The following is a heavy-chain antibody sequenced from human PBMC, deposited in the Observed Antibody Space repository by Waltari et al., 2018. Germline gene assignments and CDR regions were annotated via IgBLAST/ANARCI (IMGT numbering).Heavy chain of an antibody. V-gene: IGHV3-74*01. CDR2: LSGDGGST. Sequence: EVQVVESGGGLVQPGGSLRLSCPASGFTDTGAWPHWVRQGPGRGLVWCSRLSGDGGSTNYADFVKGRFTISRDRAKNTLYLQMNSLRPDDTAIYYCMRGADLRGQGIPVTVSS. D-gene: IGHD3-3*01. CDR1: GFTDTGAW. J-gene: IGHJ4*02. CDR3: MRGADL.